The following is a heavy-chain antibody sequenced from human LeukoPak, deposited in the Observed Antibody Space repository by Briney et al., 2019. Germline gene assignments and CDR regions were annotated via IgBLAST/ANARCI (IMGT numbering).Heavy chain of an antibody. CDR1: GFTFSQYW. CDR2: IKHDGSEKQDGSEK. Sequence: TGGSLRLSCAASGFTFSQYWMSWVRQAPGKGLEWVANIKHDGSEKQDGSEKNYVDSVKGRFTISRDNAKNSLYLQMNSLRAEDTAVYYCARGTVLRYFDWPYFDYWGQGTLVTVSS. D-gene: IGHD3-9*01. V-gene: IGHV3-7*01. J-gene: IGHJ4*02. CDR3: ARGTVLRYFDWPYFDY.